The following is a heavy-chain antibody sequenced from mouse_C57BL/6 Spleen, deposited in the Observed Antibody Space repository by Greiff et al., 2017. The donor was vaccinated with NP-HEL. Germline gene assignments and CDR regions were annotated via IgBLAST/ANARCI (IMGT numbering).Heavy chain of an antibody. CDR3: ARRYYDYYFDG. D-gene: IGHD2-4*01. Sequence: VQLQESGAELAKPGASVKLSCKASGYTFTSYWMHWVKQRPGQGLEWIGYINPSSGYTKYNQKFKDKATLTADKSSSTAYMQLSSRTYEDWAGEGGARRYYDYYFDGGVQGTTLTVSS. CDR1: GYTFTSYW. V-gene: IGHV1-7*01. J-gene: IGHJ2*01. CDR2: INPSSGYT.